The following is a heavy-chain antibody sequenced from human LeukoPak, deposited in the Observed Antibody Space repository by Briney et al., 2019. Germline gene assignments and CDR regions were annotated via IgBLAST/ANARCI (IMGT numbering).Heavy chain of an antibody. Sequence: GGSLRLSCAASGFTFSSYGMHWVRQAPGKGLEWVAVIWYDRSNKYYADSVKGRFTISRDNSKNTLYLQMNSLRAEDTAVYYCARVLLPLYGMDVWGQGTTVTVSS. CDR1: GFTFSSYG. CDR3: ARVLLPLYGMDV. CDR2: IWYDRSNK. J-gene: IGHJ6*02. D-gene: IGHD3-22*01. V-gene: IGHV3-33*01.